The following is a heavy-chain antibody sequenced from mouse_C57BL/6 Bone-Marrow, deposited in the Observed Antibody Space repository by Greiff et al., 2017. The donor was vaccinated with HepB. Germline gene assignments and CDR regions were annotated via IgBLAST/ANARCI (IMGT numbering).Heavy chain of an antibody. CDR3: ARRIWLRRGYYYAMDY. CDR1: GFNIKDYY. J-gene: IGHJ4*01. V-gene: IGHV14-2*01. Sequence: DVQLQESGAELVKPGASVKLSCTASGFNIKDYYMHWVKQRTEQGLEWIGRIDPEDGETKYAPKFQGKATITADTSSNTAYLQLSSLTSEDTAVYYCARRIWLRRGYYYAMDYWGQGTSVTVSS. CDR2: IDPEDGET. D-gene: IGHD2-2*01.